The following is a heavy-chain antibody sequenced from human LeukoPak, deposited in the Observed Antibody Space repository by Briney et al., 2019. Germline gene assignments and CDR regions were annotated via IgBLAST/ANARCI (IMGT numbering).Heavy chain of an antibody. Sequence: GGSLRLSCAASGFTFSTYWRHWVRHAPGKGLVWVSRINDDGRSTSYADSVKGPFPISRDNAKTTLYLQLNSLRVEDTAVYYCARIQRGSLVAIDYWGQGTLVTVSS. CDR2: INDDGRST. CDR3: ARIQRGSLVAIDY. V-gene: IGHV3-74*01. J-gene: IGHJ4*02. CDR1: GFTFSTYW. D-gene: IGHD5-12*01.